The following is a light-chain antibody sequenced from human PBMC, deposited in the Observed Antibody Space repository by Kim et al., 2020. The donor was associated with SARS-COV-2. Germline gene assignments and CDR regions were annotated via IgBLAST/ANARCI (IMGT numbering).Light chain of an antibody. Sequence: QRSTISCTGSSSNIGAGYDVHWYQQLPGTAPKLLIYGNSNRPSGVPDRFSGSQSGTSASLAIPGLQAEDEADYYCQSYDSSLSGWVFGGGTQLTVL. CDR2: GNS. CDR1: SSNIGAGYD. V-gene: IGLV1-40*01. J-gene: IGLJ3*02. CDR3: QSYDSSLSGWV.